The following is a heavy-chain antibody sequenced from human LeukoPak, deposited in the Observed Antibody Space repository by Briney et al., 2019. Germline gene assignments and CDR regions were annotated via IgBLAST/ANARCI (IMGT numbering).Heavy chain of an antibody. V-gene: IGHV1-8*01. J-gene: IGHJ6*02. Sequence: ASVKVSCKASGYTFTSYDINWVRQATGQGLEWMGWMNPNSGNTGYAQKYQGRVTMTRNTSISTAYMELSSLRSEDTAVYYCARGPGYHDYGDYYWSFLYYGMDVWGQGTTVTVSS. CDR2: MNPNSGNT. CDR3: ARGPGYHDYGDYYWSFLYYGMDV. CDR1: GYTFTSYD. D-gene: IGHD4-17*01.